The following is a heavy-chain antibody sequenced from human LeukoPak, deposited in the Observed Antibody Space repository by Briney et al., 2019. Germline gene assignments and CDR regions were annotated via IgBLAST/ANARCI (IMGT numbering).Heavy chain of an antibody. CDR3: AKVLGSCSGGSCYLRHFDY. V-gene: IGHV3-23*01. J-gene: IGHJ4*02. CDR1: GFTFSSYA. D-gene: IGHD2-15*01. CDR2: ISVSGENT. Sequence: GGSLRLSCAASGFTFSSYAMSWVRRAPGKGLEWVSGISVSGENTYYADSVKGRFTISRDNSKNTLYLQMSSLRGEDTAVYYCAKVLGSCSGGSCYLRHFDYWGQGTLVTVSS.